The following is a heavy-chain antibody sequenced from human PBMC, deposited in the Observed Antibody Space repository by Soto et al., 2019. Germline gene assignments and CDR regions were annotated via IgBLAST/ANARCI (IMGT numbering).Heavy chain of an antibody. V-gene: IGHV3-30*18. CDR1: AFTFSIYG. CDR3: AKENEGYGMDV. D-gene: IGHD1-1*01. J-gene: IGHJ6*02. CDR2: ISYSGSIK. Sequence: QVQLVESGGGAVQPGRSLRLSCVASAFTFSIYGMHWVRQAPGKGLEWVAVISYSGSIKYYVDSVKGRFTVSRDNSKNTLYLQMNSLKPEDTAVYYCAKENEGYGMDVWGQGTTFSVAS.